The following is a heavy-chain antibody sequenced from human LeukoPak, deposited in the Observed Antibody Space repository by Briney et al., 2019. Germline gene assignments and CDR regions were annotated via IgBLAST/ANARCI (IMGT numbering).Heavy chain of an antibody. J-gene: IGHJ6*03. CDR3: ARVRDGYKPPKLSSYYYMDV. CDR1: GFTFSSYE. Sequence: GGSLRLSCAASGFTFSSYEMNWVRQAPGKGLEWVANIKQDGSEKYYVDSVKGRFTISRDNAKNSLYLQMSSLRAEDTAVYYCARVRDGYKPPKLSSYYYMDVWGKGTTVTISS. D-gene: IGHD5-24*01. CDR2: IKQDGSEK. V-gene: IGHV3-7*01.